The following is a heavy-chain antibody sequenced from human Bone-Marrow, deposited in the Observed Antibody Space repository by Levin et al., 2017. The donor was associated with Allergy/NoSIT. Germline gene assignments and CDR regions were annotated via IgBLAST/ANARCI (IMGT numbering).Heavy chain of an antibody. D-gene: IGHD3-9*01. V-gene: IGHV3-33*07. CDR1: GFNFGDHA. J-gene: IGHJ5*02. CDR3: VRGRYDTLTGYPPFDL. Sequence: PGESLKISCVASGFNFGDHAMYWVRQTPGKGLKWVAVIWHDGTNKFYADSVQGRFLISRDNSKNTLYLEMGRLRADDTALYFCVRGRYDTLTGYPPFDLWGQGTLVTVSS. CDR2: IWHDGTNK.